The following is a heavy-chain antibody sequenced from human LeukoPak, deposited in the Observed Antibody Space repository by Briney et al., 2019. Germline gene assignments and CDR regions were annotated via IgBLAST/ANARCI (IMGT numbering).Heavy chain of an antibody. Sequence: ASVKVSCKASGYTFTSYDINWVRQATGQGLEWMGWMNPNSGNTGYAQKFQGGVTMTRNTSISTAYMELSSLRSEDTAVYYCARGAYYYDILTGYYYWGQGTLVTVPS. CDR1: GYTFTSYD. CDR3: ARGAYYYDILTGYYY. J-gene: IGHJ4*02. D-gene: IGHD3-9*01. CDR2: MNPNSGNT. V-gene: IGHV1-8*01.